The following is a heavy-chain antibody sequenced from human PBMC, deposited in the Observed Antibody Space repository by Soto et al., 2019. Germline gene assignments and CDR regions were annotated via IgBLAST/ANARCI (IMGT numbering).Heavy chain of an antibody. V-gene: IGHV3-33*01. Sequence: QVQLVESGGGVVQPGRSLRLSCAASGFTFSSYGMHWVRQAPGKGLEWVAVIRYDGSNKYYADSVKGRFTISRDNSKNTLYLQMNSLRAEDTAVYYCARGHSSGWSRYYYYGMDVWGQGTTVTVSS. CDR2: IRYDGSNK. CDR1: GFTFSSYG. J-gene: IGHJ6*02. D-gene: IGHD6-19*01. CDR3: ARGHSSGWSRYYYYGMDV.